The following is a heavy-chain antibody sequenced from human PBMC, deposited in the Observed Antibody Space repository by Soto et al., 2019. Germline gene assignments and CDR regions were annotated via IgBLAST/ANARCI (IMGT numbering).Heavy chain of an antibody. Sequence: ASVKVSCTASGYTFTGYYMHWVRQAPGQGLEWMGWINPNSGGTNYAQKFQGWVTMTRDTSISTAYMELSRLRSDDTAVYYCARASIAVAGANWFDPWGQGTLVTVS. CDR1: GYTFTGYY. J-gene: IGHJ5*02. CDR2: INPNSGGT. V-gene: IGHV1-2*04. D-gene: IGHD6-19*01. CDR3: ARASIAVAGANWFDP.